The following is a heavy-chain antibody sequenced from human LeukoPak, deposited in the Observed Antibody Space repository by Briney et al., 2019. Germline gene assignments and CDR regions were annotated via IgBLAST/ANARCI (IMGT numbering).Heavy chain of an antibody. Sequence: GGSLRLSCAVSGFTFSSYSMNWVRQAPGKGLEWVSSISTSSSYTYYADSVKGRLTISRDNAKNSLYLQMNSLRAEDTAVYYCAELGITMIGGVWGKGTTVTISS. CDR3: AELGITMIGGV. CDR2: ISTSSSYT. V-gene: IGHV3-21*01. CDR1: GFTFSSYS. J-gene: IGHJ6*04. D-gene: IGHD3-10*02.